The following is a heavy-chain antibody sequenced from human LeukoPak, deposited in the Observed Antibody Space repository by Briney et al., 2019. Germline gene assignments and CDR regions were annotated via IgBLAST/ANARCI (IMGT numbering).Heavy chain of an antibody. J-gene: IGHJ4*02. D-gene: IGHD6-13*01. V-gene: IGHV1-2*04. CDR3: ARGGYSSSWYFLSFDY. CDR2: INPNSGSK. CDR1: GYTFTGYY. Sequence: ASVKVPCKASGYTFTGYYMHWVRQAPGQGLEWMGWINPNSGSKNYAQKFQGWVTMTRDTSINTAYMELSTLRSDDTAVYCCARGGYSSSWYFLSFDYWGQGTLVSVSS.